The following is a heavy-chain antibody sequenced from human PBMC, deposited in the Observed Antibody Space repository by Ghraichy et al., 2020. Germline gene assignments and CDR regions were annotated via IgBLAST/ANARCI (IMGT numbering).Heavy chain of an antibody. J-gene: IGHJ4*02. Sequence: SLNISCAASGFTFDDYAMHWVRQAPGKGLEWVSGISWNSGSIGYADSVKGRFTISRDNAKNSLYLQMNSLRAEDTALYYCAKEGPYSFEIDYWGQGTLVTVSS. CDR1: GFTFDDYA. CDR2: ISWNSGSI. D-gene: IGHD6-13*01. CDR3: AKEGPYSFEIDY. V-gene: IGHV3-9*01.